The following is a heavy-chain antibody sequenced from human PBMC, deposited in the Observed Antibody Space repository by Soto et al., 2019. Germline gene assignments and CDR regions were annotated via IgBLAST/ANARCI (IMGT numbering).Heavy chain of an antibody. Sequence: ASETLSLTCTVSGGSISSYYWSWIRQPPGKGLEWIGYIYYSGSTNYNPSLKSRVTISVDTSKNQFSLKLSSVTAADTAVYYCARGPPHVWGQGTLVTVSS. J-gene: IGHJ4*02. CDR2: IYYSGST. V-gene: IGHV4-59*12. CDR1: GGSISSYY. CDR3: ARGPPHV. D-gene: IGHD3-16*01.